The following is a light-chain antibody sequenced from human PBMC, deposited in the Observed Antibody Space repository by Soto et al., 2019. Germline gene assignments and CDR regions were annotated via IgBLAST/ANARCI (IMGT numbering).Light chain of an antibody. J-gene: IGKJ1*01. CDR3: QHYFEYPWT. CDR2: AAS. CDR1: QDSNNY. Sequence: AIRLTQSPSSLSASTGDRVTITCRASQDSNNYLAWYQQKPGRAPKLLIDAASTLLSGVPPRFSGSGSGTDFTLTITALQSDDFAIYYCQHYFEYPWTFGQGTQV. V-gene: IGKV1-8*01.